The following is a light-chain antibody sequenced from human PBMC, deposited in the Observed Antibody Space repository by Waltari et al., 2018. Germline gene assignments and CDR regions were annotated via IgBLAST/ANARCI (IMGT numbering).Light chain of an antibody. Sequence: DIQMTQSPSSLSASVGDRVTITCRASQSISTYLNWSQQRPGKAPKLLIYLASSLQSGAPSRFSGSGSGTDFTLTISSLQPEDFATYYCQHGLIFGRGTRLELK. CDR2: LAS. CDR3: QHGLI. CDR1: QSISTY. J-gene: IGKJ2*01. V-gene: IGKV1-39*01.